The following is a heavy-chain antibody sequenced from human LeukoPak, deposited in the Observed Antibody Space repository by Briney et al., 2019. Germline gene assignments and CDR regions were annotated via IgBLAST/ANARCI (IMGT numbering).Heavy chain of an antibody. CDR3: GRGRSGGYSYGYHPDYFDY. CDR2: IYYVGST. D-gene: IGHD5-18*01. CDR1: GGSICRGDYY. V-gene: IGHV4-30-4*01. J-gene: IGHJ4*02. Sequence: SQTLSHTRTLPGGSICRGDYYWRWIRQPPGECLEWLGYIYYVGSTYYYPSLKSGVTISVDTSNNHFSLKLSSVTAADTAVYYCGRGRSGGYSYGYHPDYFDYWGQGTLVTVSS.